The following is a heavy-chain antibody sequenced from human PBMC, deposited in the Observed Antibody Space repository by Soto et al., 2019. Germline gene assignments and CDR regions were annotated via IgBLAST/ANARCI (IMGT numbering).Heavy chain of an antibody. CDR2: IIPIFGTA. J-gene: IGHJ6*02. Sequence: QVQLVQSGAEVKKPGSSVKVSCKASGGTFSSYAISWVRQAPGQGLEWMGGIIPIFGTANYAQKFKGRVRITADESTSTAYMELSSLRSEDTAVYYCARDPVDSSSSHYYYYGMDVWGQGTTVTVSS. CDR3: ARDPVDSSSSHYYYYGMDV. V-gene: IGHV1-69*12. CDR1: GGTFSSYA. D-gene: IGHD6-6*01.